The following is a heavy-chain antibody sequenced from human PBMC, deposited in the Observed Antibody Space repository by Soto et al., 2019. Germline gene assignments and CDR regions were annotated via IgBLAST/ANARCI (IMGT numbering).Heavy chain of an antibody. CDR2: IGTAGDT. CDR1: GFTFSSYD. D-gene: IGHD6-19*01. CDR3: ARGLGTKEDYGSGWQIFDY. Sequence: GGSLRLSCAASGFTFSSYDMHWVRQATGKGLEWVSAIGTAGDTYYPGSVKGRFTISRENAKNSLYLQMNSLRAGDTAVYYCARGLGTKEDYGSGWQIFDYWGQGTLVTVSS. V-gene: IGHV3-13*01. J-gene: IGHJ4*02.